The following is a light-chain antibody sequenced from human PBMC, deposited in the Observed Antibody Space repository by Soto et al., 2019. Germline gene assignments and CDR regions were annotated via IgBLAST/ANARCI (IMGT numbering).Light chain of an antibody. J-gene: IGKJ1*01. Sequence: DIQMTQSPSSLSASVGDRVTITCRASQGISNYLAWYQQKPGKVPKLLIYAASTLQSGVPSRFSGSGSGTDFTLTTSSLQPENVATYYCKKYNSAPRTFGQRTKVEIK. CDR3: KKYNSAPRT. CDR1: QGISNY. V-gene: IGKV1-27*01. CDR2: AAS.